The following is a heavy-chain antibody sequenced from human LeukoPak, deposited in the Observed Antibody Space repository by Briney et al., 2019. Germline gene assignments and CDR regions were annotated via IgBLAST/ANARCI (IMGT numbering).Heavy chain of an antibody. Sequence: PSETLSLTCTVSGGSISSYYWSWIRQPPGKGLEWIGYIYYSGSTNYNPSLKSRVTISVYTSKNQFSLKLSSVTAADTAVYYCARGTYYYGSGSLLPYFDYWGQGTLVTVSS. CDR1: GGSISSYY. CDR3: ARGTYYYGSGSLLPYFDY. D-gene: IGHD3-10*01. CDR2: IYYSGST. V-gene: IGHV4-59*01. J-gene: IGHJ4*02.